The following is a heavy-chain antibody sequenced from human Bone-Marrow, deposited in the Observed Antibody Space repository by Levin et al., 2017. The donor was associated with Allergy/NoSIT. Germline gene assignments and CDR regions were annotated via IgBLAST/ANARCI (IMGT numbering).Heavy chain of an antibody. CDR2: IYYDGTT. J-gene: IGHJ5*02. Sequence: GSLRLSCTVSGGSIRGHYWSWIRQPPGKGLEWIGYIYYDGTTNYNPSLKSRVTISVDTAKNQFSLQLGSVTSADTAVYYCARHYDYVRGSSSWFDPWGQGTLVTVSS. CDR3: ARHYDYVRGSSSWFDP. V-gene: IGHV4-59*11. CDR1: GGSIRGHY. D-gene: IGHD3-16*01.